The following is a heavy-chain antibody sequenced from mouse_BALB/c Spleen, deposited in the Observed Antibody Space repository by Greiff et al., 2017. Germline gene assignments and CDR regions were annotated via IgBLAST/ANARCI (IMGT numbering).Heavy chain of an antibody. CDR3: ARSGTTVVAGGYFDV. CDR1: GYTFTSYW. V-gene: IGHV1-52*01. CDR2: IDPYDSET. J-gene: IGHJ1*01. Sequence: VQLQQSGAELVRPGASVKLSCKASGYTFTSYWMNWVKQRPEQGLEWIGRIDPYDSETHYNQKFKDKAILTVDNSSSTAYMQLSSLTSEDSAVYYGARSGTTVVAGGYFDVWGAGTTVTVSS. D-gene: IGHD1-1*01.